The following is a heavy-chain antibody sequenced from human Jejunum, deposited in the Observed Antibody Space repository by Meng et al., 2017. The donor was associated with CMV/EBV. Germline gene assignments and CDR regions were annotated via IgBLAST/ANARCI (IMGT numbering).Heavy chain of an antibody. D-gene: IGHD4-23*01. CDR1: GFSFSPYA. CDR2: ISPSGGNT. J-gene: IGHJ6*02. CDR3: GPTTVITHYYYGMDV. Sequence: GFSFSPYAMGWVRPAPGKGLEWVSTISPSGGNTYYADSVKGRFTISRDNSKNTLYLQMNSLRAEDTAVYFCGPTTVITHYYYGMDVWGQGTTVTVSS. V-gene: IGHV3-23*01.